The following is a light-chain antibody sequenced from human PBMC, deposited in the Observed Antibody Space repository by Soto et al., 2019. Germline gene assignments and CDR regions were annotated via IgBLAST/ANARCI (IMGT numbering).Light chain of an antibody. J-gene: IGKJ4*01. CDR2: WAS. Sequence: DIVITEAQYSLAVSGVERATINCKCSQSVLSSSNNRNFLAWYQDKPGQPPKLLIYWASTRESGVPDRFSGSGSGTDFTLTISSLQAEDVAVYYCQQYYTTPLTFGGGSKVDIK. CDR3: QQYYTTPLT. CDR1: QSVLSSSNNRNF. V-gene: IGKV4-1*01.